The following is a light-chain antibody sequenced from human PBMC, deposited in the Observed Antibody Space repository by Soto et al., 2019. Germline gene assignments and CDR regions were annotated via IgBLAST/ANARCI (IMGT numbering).Light chain of an antibody. J-gene: IGKJ2*01. Sequence: DIQLTQSPSTLSASVGDRVTITCRADESISHWLACYQQKPGKGPILLIYKASTLQTGVPSRFAGSGSGTEFALTISSLQPDDFATYCCQHYNSHRYTFGQGTKLQIK. CDR2: KAS. V-gene: IGKV1-5*03. CDR1: ESISHW. CDR3: QHYNSHRYT.